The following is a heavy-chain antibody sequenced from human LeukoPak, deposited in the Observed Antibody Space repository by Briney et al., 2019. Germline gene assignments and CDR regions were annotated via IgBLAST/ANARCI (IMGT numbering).Heavy chain of an antibody. CDR1: GFTFSSYG. D-gene: IGHD4-23*01. CDR2: VSGSGGST. V-gene: IGHV3-23*01. CDR3: ARDRNSFDY. Sequence: GRSLRLSCAASGFTFSSYGMSWVRQAPGKGLEWVSAVSGSGGSTYYADSVKGRFTISRDNSKNTLYLQMNSLRAEDTAVYYCARDRNSFDYWGQGTLVTVSS. J-gene: IGHJ4*02.